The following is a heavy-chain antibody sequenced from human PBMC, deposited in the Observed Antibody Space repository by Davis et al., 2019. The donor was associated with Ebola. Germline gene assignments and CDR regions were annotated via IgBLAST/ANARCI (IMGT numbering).Heavy chain of an antibody. CDR2: ISAYNGNT. CDR1: GYTFTSYG. Sequence: ASVKVSCKASGYTFTSYGISWVRQAPGQGLEWMGWISAYNGNTNYAQKLQGRVTMTTDTSTSTAYMELRSLRSDDTAVYYCARDFESSGYYYYYGMDVWGQGTMVTVSS. CDR3: ARDFESSGYYYYYGMDV. D-gene: IGHD3-22*01. V-gene: IGHV1-18*01. J-gene: IGHJ6*02.